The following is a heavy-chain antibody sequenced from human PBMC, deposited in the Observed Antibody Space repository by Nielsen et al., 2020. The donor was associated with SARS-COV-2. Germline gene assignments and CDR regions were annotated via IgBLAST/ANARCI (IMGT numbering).Heavy chain of an antibody. Sequence: GGSLRLSCAASGFTFSSYAMHWVRQAPGKGLEWVAVISYDGSNKYYADSVKGRFTISRDNSKNTLYLQMNSLRAEDTAVYYCARGYGPFDYWGQGTLVTVSS. CDR2: ISYDGSNK. D-gene: IGHD3-16*01. J-gene: IGHJ4*02. V-gene: IGHV3-30-3*01. CDR3: ARGYGPFDY. CDR1: GFTFSSYA.